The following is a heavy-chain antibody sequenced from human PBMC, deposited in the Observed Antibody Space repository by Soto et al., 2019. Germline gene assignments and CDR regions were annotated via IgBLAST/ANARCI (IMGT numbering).Heavy chain of an antibody. CDR2: IYYSGST. J-gene: IGHJ4*02. CDR3: ARLVTGTQYYFDF. V-gene: IGHV4-31*11. D-gene: IGHD1-1*01. CDR1: GDSISKSGYY. Sequence: KPSETLSLTCAVSGDSISKSGYYWSWIRQNQGKALEWIGYIYYSGSTFYNPSLKSRVSISLDTSKNQLSLKLTSVTVADTAVYYCARLVTGTQYYFDFWGQGSLVTVSS.